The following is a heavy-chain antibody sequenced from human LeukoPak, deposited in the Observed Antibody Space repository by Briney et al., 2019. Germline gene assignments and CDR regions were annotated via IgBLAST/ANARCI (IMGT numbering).Heavy chain of an antibody. CDR1: GGTFSSYA. CDR3: ARGAGYSSSWYSYQEVALDY. J-gene: IGHJ4*02. Sequence: SVKVSCKASGGTFSSYAISWVRQAPGQGLEWMGGIIPIFGTANYAQKFQGRVTITADKSTSTAYMELSSLRSEDTAVYYCARGAGYSSSWYSYQEVALDYWGQGTLVTVSS. CDR2: IIPIFGTA. V-gene: IGHV1-69*06. D-gene: IGHD6-13*01.